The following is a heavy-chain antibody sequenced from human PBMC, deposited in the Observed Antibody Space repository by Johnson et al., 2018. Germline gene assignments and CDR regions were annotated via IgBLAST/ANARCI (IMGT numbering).Heavy chain of an antibody. CDR3: ARGYLDFSTNLDWFDP. V-gene: IGHV1-8*01. Sequence: QVELVQSGAEVKKPGASVKVSCKTSGYIFTSFDINWVRQAPGQGLEWVGWMNPNSGDALYAAKFQGRVTMTRDLSTATAYMELSSLMSDDTAVYYCARGYLDFSTNLDWFDPWGQGTLVTVSS. D-gene: IGHD2-8*01. J-gene: IGHJ5*02. CDR1: GYIFTSFD. CDR2: MNPNSGDA.